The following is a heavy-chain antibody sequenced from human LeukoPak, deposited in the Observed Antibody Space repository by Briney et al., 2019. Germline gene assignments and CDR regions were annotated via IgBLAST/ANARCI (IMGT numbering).Heavy chain of an antibody. Sequence: GGSLRLSCAASGFTFSHYWMTWVRQVPGKGLEWVANIKQDGSEEFYVDSAKGRFTVSRDNAKNSLYLQLNSLRAEDTAIYYCARDRCSSTSCFYDFWGQGNLVTVSS. V-gene: IGHV3-7*03. CDR3: ARDRCSSTSCFYDF. D-gene: IGHD2-2*01. CDR2: IKQDGSEE. CDR1: GFTFSHYW. J-gene: IGHJ4*02.